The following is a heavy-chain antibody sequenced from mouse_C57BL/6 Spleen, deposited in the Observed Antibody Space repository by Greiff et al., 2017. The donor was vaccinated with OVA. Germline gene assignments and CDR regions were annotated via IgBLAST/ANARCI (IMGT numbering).Heavy chain of an antibody. J-gene: IGHJ2*01. Sequence: VQLKESGPELVKPGASVKMSCKASGYTFTDYHMHWVKQSHGKSLEWIGYINPNNGGTSYNQKFKGKATLTVNKSSSTAYMELRSLTSEDSAVYYCARGWLLRGFDYWGQGTTLTVSS. CDR3: ARGWLLRGFDY. D-gene: IGHD2-3*01. CDR2: INPNNGGT. V-gene: IGHV1-22*01. CDR1: GYTFTDYH.